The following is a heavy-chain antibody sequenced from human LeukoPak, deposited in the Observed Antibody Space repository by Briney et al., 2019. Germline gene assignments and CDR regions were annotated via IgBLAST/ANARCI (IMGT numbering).Heavy chain of an antibody. V-gene: IGHV3-23*01. CDR1: GFTFSSYA. CDR2: ISGSGGST. J-gene: IGHJ5*02. Sequence: GGSLRLSCAASGFTFSSYAMSWVRQAPGKGLEWVSAISGSGGSTYYADSVKGRFTISRDNSKNTLYLQMNSLRAEDTAVYYCAKGPANIVVVVAADWFDPWGQGTLVTVSS. CDR3: AKGPANIVVVVAADWFDP. D-gene: IGHD2-15*01.